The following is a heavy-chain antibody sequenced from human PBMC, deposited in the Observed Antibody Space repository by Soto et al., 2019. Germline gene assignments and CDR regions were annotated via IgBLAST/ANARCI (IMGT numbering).Heavy chain of an antibody. CDR3: ARELYCGGGSCYPGAFDM. CDR2: ISHSGST. V-gene: IGHV4-31*03. J-gene: IGHJ3*02. Sequence: SETLSLTCTVSCGSITSGTYYWSWIRQHPGKGLEWIGYISHSGSTYHNPSLKSRVAISIDTSKNQFSLKLNSVTAADTAVYYCARELYCGGGSCYPGAFDMWGQGTKVTVSS. CDR1: CGSITSGTYY. D-gene: IGHD2-15*01.